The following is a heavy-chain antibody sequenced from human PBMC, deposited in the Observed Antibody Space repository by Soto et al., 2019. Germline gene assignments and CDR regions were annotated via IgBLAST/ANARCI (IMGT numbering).Heavy chain of an antibody. V-gene: IGHV3-33*01. D-gene: IGHD3-22*01. CDR2: IWYDGSNK. J-gene: IGHJ4*02. CDR1: GFTFSSYG. Sequence: QVQLVESGGGMVQPGRSLRLSCAASGFTFSSYGMHWVRQAPGKGLEWVAVIWYDGSNKYYADSVKGRFTISRDNSKNTLYLQMNSLRAEDTAVYYCARGGTYYDSSGADYWGQGTLVTVSS. CDR3: ARGGTYYDSSGADY.